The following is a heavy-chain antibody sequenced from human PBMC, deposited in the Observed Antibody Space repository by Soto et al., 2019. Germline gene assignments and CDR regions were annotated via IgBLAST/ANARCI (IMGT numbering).Heavy chain of an antibody. CDR1: GGSISTGGYY. D-gene: IGHD3-22*01. CDR2: VYYSGTT. J-gene: IGHJ4*02. V-gene: IGHV4-31*03. Sequence: QVQLQESGPGLVKPSQTLSLTCTVSGGSISTGGYYWTWIRQHPGKGLEWIGHVYYSGTTYYNPSLKSRVTISVDTSKNQFSLRLSSVTAADTAVYYCARGVTGYYNGSGSFDFWGQGTLVTVSS. CDR3: ARGVTGYYNGSGSFDF.